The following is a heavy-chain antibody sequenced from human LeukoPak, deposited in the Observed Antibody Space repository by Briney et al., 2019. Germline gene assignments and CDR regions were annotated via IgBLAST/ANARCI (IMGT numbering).Heavy chain of an antibody. CDR1: GGTFSSYA. D-gene: IGHD3-3*01. V-gene: IGHV1-69*01. Sequence: GASVKVSCKASGGTFSSYAISWVRQAPGQGLEWMGGIIPIFGTANYAQKFQGRVTITADESTSTAYMELSSLRSEDTAVYYCARGTVTILPRRKYYYYYYGMDVWGQGTTVTVSS. J-gene: IGHJ6*02. CDR3: ARGTVTILPRRKYYYYYYGMDV. CDR2: IIPIFGTA.